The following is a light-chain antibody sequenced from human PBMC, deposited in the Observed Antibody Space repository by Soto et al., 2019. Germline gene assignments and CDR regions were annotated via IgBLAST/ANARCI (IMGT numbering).Light chain of an antibody. Sequence: VLTQSPGTLSLSPGERATLSCRASQSVSNNYLAWYQQKPGQAPRLLIYGASSRATGIPDRFAGSGSGTDFTLTISRLEPEDVAVYYCQQYGNSPRTFGEGTKLEVK. J-gene: IGKJ1*01. CDR3: QQYGNSPRT. CDR1: QSVSNNY. CDR2: GAS. V-gene: IGKV3-20*01.